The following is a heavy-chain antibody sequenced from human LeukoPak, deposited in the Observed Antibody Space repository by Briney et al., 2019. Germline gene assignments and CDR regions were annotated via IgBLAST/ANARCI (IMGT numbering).Heavy chain of an antibody. D-gene: IGHD2-15*01. V-gene: IGHV3-30-3*01. CDR2: ISYDGSNK. CDR3: ARDSEGYCSGGSCYSDAFDI. CDR1: GFTFSSYA. Sequence: GGSLRLSCAASGFTFSSYAMHWVRQAPGKGLEWVAVISYDGSNKYYADSVKGRFTISRDNSKNTLYLQMNSLRAEDTAVYYCARDSEGYCSGGSCYSDAFDIWGQGTMVTVSS. J-gene: IGHJ3*02.